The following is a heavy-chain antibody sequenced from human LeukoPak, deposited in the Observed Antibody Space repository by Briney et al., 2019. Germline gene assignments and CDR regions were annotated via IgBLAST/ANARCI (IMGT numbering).Heavy chain of an antibody. Sequence: KPSATLSLTCAVYGGSFSGYYWSWIRPPPGKGLEWIGEINHSGSTNYTPSLKSRVTISVDTSKNHFYLQLSSVTAAATAVYYFARCLGAAAHWGQGTLVTDCS. CDR3: ARCLGAAAH. CDR1: GGSFSGYY. V-gene: IGHV4-34*01. D-gene: IGHD6-13*01. J-gene: IGHJ4*02. CDR2: INHSGST.